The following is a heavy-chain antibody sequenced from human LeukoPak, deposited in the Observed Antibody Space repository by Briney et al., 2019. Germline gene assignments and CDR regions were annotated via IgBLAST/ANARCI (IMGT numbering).Heavy chain of an antibody. Sequence: SETLSLTCAVYGGSFSGYYWSWIRQPPGKGLEWIGEINDSGSTNYNPSLKSRVTISVDTSKNQFSLKLSSVTAADTAVYYCARGSAVAGIVDYWGQGTLVTVSS. CDR3: ARGSAVAGIVDY. D-gene: IGHD6-19*01. CDR1: GGSFSGYY. V-gene: IGHV4-34*01. CDR2: INDSGST. J-gene: IGHJ4*02.